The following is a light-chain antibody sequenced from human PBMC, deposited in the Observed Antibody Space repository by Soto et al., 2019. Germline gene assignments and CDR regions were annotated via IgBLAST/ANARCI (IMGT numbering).Light chain of an antibody. CDR2: DAS. J-gene: IGKJ1*01. CDR1: QSIRSTD. V-gene: IGKV3-20*01. CDR3: QQYCNSPPRT. Sequence: EIVLTQYPDTMSLSPGERATLSCRASQSIRSTDLAWYQQNSGQAPRLLVYDASSRATVIPYRFSGSGSGADFSLTISRLEHEDFAVYYCQQYCNSPPRTFGQGTKVEIK.